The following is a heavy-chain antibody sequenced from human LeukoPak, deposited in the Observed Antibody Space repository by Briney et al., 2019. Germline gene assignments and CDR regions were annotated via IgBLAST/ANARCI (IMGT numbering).Heavy chain of an antibody. CDR1: GFTFSPYS. CDR3: ARDRGYSSFDY. Sequence: GGSLRLSCAASGFTFSPYSMNWVRQAPGKGLEWVSSISGSSLYIYYADSVKGRFTISRDNAKNSLYLQMNSLRVEDTAVYYCARDRGYSSFDYWGQGTLVTVSS. V-gene: IGHV3-21*01. J-gene: IGHJ4*02. CDR2: ISGSSLYI. D-gene: IGHD4-23*01.